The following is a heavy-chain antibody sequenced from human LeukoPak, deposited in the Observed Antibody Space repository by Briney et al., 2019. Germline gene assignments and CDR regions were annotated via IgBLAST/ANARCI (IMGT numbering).Heavy chain of an antibody. V-gene: IGHV1-18*01. D-gene: IGHD2-15*01. Sequence: ASVKVSCKASGYTFTSYGISWVRQAPGQGLEWMGWISAYNGNTNYAQKLQGRVTMTTDTSTSTAYMELRSLRSDDTAVYYCARDGVHYCSGGSCYQKLNYYYYGMDVWGQGTTVTVSS. J-gene: IGHJ6*02. CDR3: ARDGVHYCSGGSCYQKLNYYYYGMDV. CDR2: ISAYNGNT. CDR1: GYTFTSYG.